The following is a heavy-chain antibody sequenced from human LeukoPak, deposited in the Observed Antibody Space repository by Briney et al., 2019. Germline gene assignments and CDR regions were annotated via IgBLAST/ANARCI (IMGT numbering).Heavy chain of an antibody. CDR2: IIPIFGTA. Sequence: SVKVSCKASGSTFSSYAISWVRQAPGQGLEWMGRIIPIFGTANYARKFQGRVTITTDDSTSTAYMELSSLRSEDTAVYYCARVVVGASRGDFDYWGQGTLVTVSS. CDR1: GSTFSSYA. D-gene: IGHD1-26*01. CDR3: ARVVVGASRGDFDY. V-gene: IGHV1-69*05. J-gene: IGHJ4*02.